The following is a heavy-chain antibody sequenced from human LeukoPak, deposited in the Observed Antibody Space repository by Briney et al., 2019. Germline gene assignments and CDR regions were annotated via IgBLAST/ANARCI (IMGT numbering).Heavy chain of an antibody. J-gene: IGHJ4*02. D-gene: IGHD6-19*01. CDR1: GYTFSSHS. CDR2: ISTYNGNT. CDR3: VSHLQQWLVFTD. V-gene: IGHV1-18*01. Sequence: ASVKVSCKTSGYTFSSHSISWVRQAPGQGLEWVGWISTYNGNTKYVQKFQGRVTMTTDTSTSTVYMELRSLKSDDTAVYYCVSHLQQWLVFTDWGQGTLVTVS.